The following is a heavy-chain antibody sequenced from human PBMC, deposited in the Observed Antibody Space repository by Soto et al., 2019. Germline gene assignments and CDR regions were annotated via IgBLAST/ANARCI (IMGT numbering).Heavy chain of an antibody. CDR2: IIPIFGTA. J-gene: IGHJ3*02. CDR3: ARFLSNYYDSSDAFDI. D-gene: IGHD3-22*01. CDR1: GGTFSSYA. Sequence: QVQLVQSGAEVKKPGSSVKVSCKASGGTFSSYAISWVRQAPGQGREWMGGIIPIFGTANYAQKFQGRVTITADESTSTAYMELSSLRSEDTAVYYCARFLSNYYDSSDAFDIWGQGTMVTVSS. V-gene: IGHV1-69*01.